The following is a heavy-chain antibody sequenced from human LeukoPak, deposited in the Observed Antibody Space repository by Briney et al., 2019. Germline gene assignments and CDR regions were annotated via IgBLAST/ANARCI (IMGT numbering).Heavy chain of an antibody. CDR3: ARDYRRGYFDY. CDR1: GGSISSYY. Sequence: SETLSLTCTVSGGSISSYYWSWIRQPPGKGLEYIGSIYYSGRTYYNPSLKSRVTISVDTSKNQFSLKLSSVTAADTAVYYCARDYRRGYFDYWGQGTLVTVSS. V-gene: IGHV4-59*01. D-gene: IGHD1-26*01. J-gene: IGHJ4*02. CDR2: IYYSGRT.